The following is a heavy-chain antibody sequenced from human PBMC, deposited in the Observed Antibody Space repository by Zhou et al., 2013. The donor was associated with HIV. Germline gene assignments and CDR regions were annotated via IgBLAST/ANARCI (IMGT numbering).Heavy chain of an antibody. D-gene: IGHD2-2*01. CDR2: INPNNGGT. CDR1: GYTFTGYH. J-gene: IGHJ4*02. V-gene: IGHV1-2*02. CDR3: ARMAAMRTAYFDY. Sequence: QVQLLQSGAEVKKPGASVKVSCRASGYTFTGYHIHWIRQAPGEGLEWMGWINPNNGGTNFAHKFLGRVTITRDTSSSAAYLELRNLRNDDTAVYYCARMAAMRTAYFDYWGQGTLVTVSS.